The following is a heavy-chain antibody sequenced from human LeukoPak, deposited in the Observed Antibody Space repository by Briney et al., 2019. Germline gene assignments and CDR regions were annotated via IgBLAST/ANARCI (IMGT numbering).Heavy chain of an antibody. CDR2: IVNSGANT. V-gene: IGHV3-23*01. CDR1: GFTFSTFG. CDR3: AKRGLSGTKEFDY. D-gene: IGHD1-7*01. Sequence: QPGGSLRLSCAASGFTFSTFGMSWVRQAPGKGLEWVSAIVNSGANTYYADSVKGRFTISRDNSKNTLYLQMNSLRAEDTAVYYCAKRGLSGTKEFDYWGQGILVTVSS. J-gene: IGHJ4*02.